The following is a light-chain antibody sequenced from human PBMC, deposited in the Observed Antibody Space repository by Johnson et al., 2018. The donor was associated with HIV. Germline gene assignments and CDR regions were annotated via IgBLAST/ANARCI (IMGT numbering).Light chain of an antibody. CDR1: SSNIGNNY. CDR3: ATWASSLSTYV. CDR2: ENN. V-gene: IGLV1-51*02. Sequence: QPVLTQPPSVSAAPGQKVTISCSGSSSNIGNNYVSWYQQLPGTAPKLLIYENNKRPSGIPDRFSGSKSGTSATLGITGLQTGDEADYCCATWASSLSTYVFGTGTKGTVL. J-gene: IGLJ1*01.